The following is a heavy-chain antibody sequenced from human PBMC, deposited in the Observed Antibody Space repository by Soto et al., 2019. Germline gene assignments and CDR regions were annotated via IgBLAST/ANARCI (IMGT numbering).Heavy chain of an antibody. J-gene: IGHJ4*02. CDR2: ISGSGGST. V-gene: IGHV3-23*01. CDR1: GFTFSSYA. D-gene: IGHD6-13*01. Sequence: GGSLRLSCAASGFTFSSYAMSWVRQAPGKGLEWVSAISGSGGSTYYADSVKGRFTISRDNSKNTLYLQMNSLRAEDTAVYYCAKDPLGGYSLYSSSWYYFDYWGQGTLVTVSS. CDR3: AKDPLGGYSLYSSSWYYFDY.